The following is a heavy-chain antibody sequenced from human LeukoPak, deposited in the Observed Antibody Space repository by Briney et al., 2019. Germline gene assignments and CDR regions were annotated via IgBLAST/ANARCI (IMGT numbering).Heavy chain of an antibody. CDR2: IYSGGST. V-gene: IGHV3-53*01. CDR3: ARDSIMSTVTTDY. D-gene: IGHD4-11*01. CDR1: GFSFRSYG. Sequence: GGSLRLSCAASGFSFRSYGMHWVRQAPGKGLEWVSVIYSGGSTYYADSVKGRFTISRDNSKNTLYLQMNSLRAEDTAVYYCARDSIMSTVTTDYWGQGTLVTVSS. J-gene: IGHJ4*02.